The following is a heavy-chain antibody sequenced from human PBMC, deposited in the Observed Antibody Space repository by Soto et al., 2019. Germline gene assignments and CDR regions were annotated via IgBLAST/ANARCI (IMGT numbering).Heavy chain of an antibody. J-gene: IGHJ4*02. CDR3: ARGLSVAGLAY. V-gene: IGHV6-1*01. CDR1: WDSVSSNSAV. Sequence: QVPLQQPGQGLVKPSQTLSLTCAISWDSVSSNSAVWSWIRQSQSRVLQWLGRTYYRSKWHNDYAESVKSRIPINPDTSKNAFSLQLDSVTPEDTAVYCYARGLSVAGLAYWGQGALDTVSS. D-gene: IGHD6-19*01. CDR2: TYYRSKWHN.